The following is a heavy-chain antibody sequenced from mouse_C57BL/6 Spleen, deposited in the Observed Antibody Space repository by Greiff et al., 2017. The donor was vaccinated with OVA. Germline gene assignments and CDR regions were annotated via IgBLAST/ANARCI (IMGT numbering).Heavy chain of an antibody. V-gene: IGHV5-17*01. Sequence: EVKLMESGGGLVKPGGSLTLSCAASGFTFSDYGMHWVRQAPEKGLEWVAYISSGSSTIYYADTVKGRFTISRDNAKNTLFLQMTSLRSEDTAMYYCAREDGYYLDYWGQGTTLTVSS. CDR1: GFTFSDYG. CDR3: AREDGYYLDY. CDR2: ISSGSSTI. J-gene: IGHJ2*01. D-gene: IGHD2-3*01.